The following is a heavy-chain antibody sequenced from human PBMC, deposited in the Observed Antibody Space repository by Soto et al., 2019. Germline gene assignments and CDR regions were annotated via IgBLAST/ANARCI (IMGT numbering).Heavy chain of an antibody. CDR3: ARASAVEAFYYYYGMDV. V-gene: IGHV3-53*01. J-gene: IGHJ6*02. D-gene: IGHD2-15*01. CDR1: GFTVSSNY. CDR2: IYSGGST. Sequence: ESGGGLIQPGGSLRLSCAASGFTVSSNYMSWVRQAPGKGLEWVSVIYSGGSTYYADSVKGRFTISRDNSKNTLYLQMNSLRAEDTAVYYCARASAVEAFYYYYGMDVWGQGTTVTVSS.